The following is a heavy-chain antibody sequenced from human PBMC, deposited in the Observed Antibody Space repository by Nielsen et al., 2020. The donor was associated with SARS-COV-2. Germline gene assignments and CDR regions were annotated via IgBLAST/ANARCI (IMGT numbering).Heavy chain of an antibody. V-gene: IGHV3-30*03. CDR1: GFTFSSYG. D-gene: IGHD6-13*01. Sequence: GESLKISCAASGFTFSSYGMHWVRQAPGKGLEWVAVISYDGSNKYYADSVRGRFTISRDNFKKTLYLQMNSLRVEDTAVYYCARSPSSSWPYFDYWGQGTLVTVSS. CDR2: ISYDGSNK. CDR3: ARSPSSSWPYFDY. J-gene: IGHJ4*02.